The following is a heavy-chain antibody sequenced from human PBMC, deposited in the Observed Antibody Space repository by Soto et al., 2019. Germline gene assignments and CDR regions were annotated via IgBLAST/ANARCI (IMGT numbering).Heavy chain of an antibody. J-gene: IGHJ4*02. CDR1: GYSFTSYW. D-gene: IGHD2-8*02. CDR3: ARQGEVLNF. V-gene: IGHV5-51*01. Sequence: PGESLKISCKGSGYSFTSYWIGWVRQMPGKGLEWMGIIYPGDSNTRYSPSFQGQVTFSAERSTSTAYLQWSSLKASDTAMYYCARQGEVLNFWGQGTLVTVSS. CDR2: IYPGDSNT.